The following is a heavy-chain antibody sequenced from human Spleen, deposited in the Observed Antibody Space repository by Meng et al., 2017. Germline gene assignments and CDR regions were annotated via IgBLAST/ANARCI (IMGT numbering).Heavy chain of an antibody. Sequence: GGSLRLSCAASGFTFDDHGMSWVRQAPGKGLEWVSGINWNGGSTGYADSVKGRFTISRDNAKNSLYLQMNSLRAEDTALYYCAKDRSGYDMGGVDDWGQGTLVTVSS. CDR2: INWNGGST. CDR3: AKDRSGYDMGGVDD. D-gene: IGHD5-12*01. J-gene: IGHJ4*02. V-gene: IGHV3-20*04. CDR1: GFTFDDHG.